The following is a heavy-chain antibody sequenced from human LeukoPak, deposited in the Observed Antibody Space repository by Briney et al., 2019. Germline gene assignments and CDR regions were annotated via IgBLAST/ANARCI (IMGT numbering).Heavy chain of an antibody. Sequence: GESLKISCKGSGYSFTTYWIGWVRQMPGKGLEWMGIIYPGDSDSTYSPSFQGQVTISADKSISTAYLQWSSLKASDTAMYYCARHLSDFGDYIDYWGQGTLVTVSS. CDR1: GYSFTTYW. CDR3: ARHLSDFGDYIDY. V-gene: IGHV5-51*01. CDR2: IYPGDSDS. J-gene: IGHJ4*02. D-gene: IGHD4-17*01.